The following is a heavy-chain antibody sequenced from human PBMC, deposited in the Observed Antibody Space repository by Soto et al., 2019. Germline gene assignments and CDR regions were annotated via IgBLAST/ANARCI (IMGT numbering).Heavy chain of an antibody. V-gene: IGHV3-30*18. D-gene: IGHD4-17*01. CDR3: ANSWTTLTTGFDF. J-gene: IGHJ4*02. CDR1: GFTFSNYA. CDR2: ISSDGSEK. Sequence: QTVGSLRLSCVASGFTFSNYAMHWVRQAPGKGLGWVAVISSDGSEKYYLDSVRDRFTISRDNSKNTLYLQMNNLRPEDTAMYYCANSWTTLTTGFDFWGQGALV.